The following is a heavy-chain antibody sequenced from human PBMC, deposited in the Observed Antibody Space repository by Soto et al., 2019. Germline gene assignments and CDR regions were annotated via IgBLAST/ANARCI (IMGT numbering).Heavy chain of an antibody. CDR2: ISSSGSTI. CDR1: GFTFSSYE. Sequence: EVQLVESGGGLVQPGGSLRLSCAASGFTFSSYEMNWVRQAPGKGLEWVSYISSSGSTIYYADSVKGRFTISRDNAKNELYLQMNSLRAEDTAVYYCARASPPYFDYWGQGTLVTVSS. V-gene: IGHV3-48*03. J-gene: IGHJ4*02. CDR3: ARASPPYFDY.